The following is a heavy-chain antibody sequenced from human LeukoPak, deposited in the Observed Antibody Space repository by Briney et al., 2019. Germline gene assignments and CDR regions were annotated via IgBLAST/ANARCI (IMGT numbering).Heavy chain of an antibody. CDR1: GFTFGSYA. D-gene: IGHD4-23*01. CDR3: AKDCSVEGNQHKDY. J-gene: IGHJ4*02. V-gene: IGHV3-23*01. Sequence: PGRSLRLSCAASGFTFGSYAMNWVRQAPGKGLEWVSVISGSGGSTDYADSVKGRFTISRDNSKNTLYLQMNSLRAEDTAVYYCAKDCSVEGNQHKDYWGQGTLVTVSS. CDR2: ISGSGGST.